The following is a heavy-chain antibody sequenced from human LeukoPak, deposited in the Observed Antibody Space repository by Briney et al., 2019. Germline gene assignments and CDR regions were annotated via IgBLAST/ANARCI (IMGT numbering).Heavy chain of an antibody. CDR3: ARDATGTSLHYYYMYV. J-gene: IGHJ6*03. Sequence: SETLSLTCTVSGGSISTYYWSWIRQPPGKGLEWIGYIYYSGSSNYNPSLKSRVTMSVDRTKNQFSLKLTSVTAADTAVYYCARDATGTSLHYYYMYVWGKGTTVTVSS. CDR2: IYYSGSS. D-gene: IGHD1/OR15-1a*01. CDR1: GGSISTYY. V-gene: IGHV4-59*01.